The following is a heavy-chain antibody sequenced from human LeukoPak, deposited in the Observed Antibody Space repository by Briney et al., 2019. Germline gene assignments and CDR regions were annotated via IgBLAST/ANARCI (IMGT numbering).Heavy chain of an antibody. CDR2: IHTSGST. D-gene: IGHD6-19*01. J-gene: IGHJ4*02. V-gene: IGHV4-61*02. CDR1: GGSISSGSYY. CDR3: ARGTVAPDY. Sequence: PSETLSLTCTVSGGSISSGSYYWSWIRQPAGKGLEWIGRIHTSGSTDYNPSLRSRVTISLDTSNNQFSLKLSSVTAADTAVYYCARGTVAPDYWGQGTLVTVSS.